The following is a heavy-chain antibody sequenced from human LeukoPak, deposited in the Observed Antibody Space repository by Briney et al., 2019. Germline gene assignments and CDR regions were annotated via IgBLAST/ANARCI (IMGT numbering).Heavy chain of an antibody. V-gene: IGHV1-18*01. CDR2: ISVYSGNT. Sequence: ASVKVSCKASGYTFSTYAISWVRQAPGQGLEWIGWISVYSGNTKFAQSFQGRVAMTTDTSPTTAYMELTSLRSDDTAVYYCARAMREGYSSGWYQTVWGQGTLVTVSS. J-gene: IGHJ4*02. CDR3: ARAMREGYSSGWYQTV. D-gene: IGHD6-19*01. CDR1: GYTFSTYA.